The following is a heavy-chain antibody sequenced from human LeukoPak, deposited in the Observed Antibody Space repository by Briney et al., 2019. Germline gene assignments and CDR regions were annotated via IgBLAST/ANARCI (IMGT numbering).Heavy chain of an antibody. CDR2: IRYSGRT. V-gene: IGHV4-59*01. Sequence: GSLRLSCAASGFTFSSYGMTWVREAPGKGLDWIGYIRYSGRTSYNPSLKSRVTISIDTSKNLFSLKLRSVTTADTAIYYCARIPDVSGWPFDYWGQGTLVTVSA. J-gene: IGHJ4*02. CDR1: GFTFSSYG. D-gene: IGHD6-19*01. CDR3: ARIPDVSGWPFDY.